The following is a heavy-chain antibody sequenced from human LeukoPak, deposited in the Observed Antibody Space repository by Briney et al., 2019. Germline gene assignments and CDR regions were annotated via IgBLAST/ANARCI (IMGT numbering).Heavy chain of an antibody. CDR3: ARASTTVPNLLDY. D-gene: IGHD4-17*01. J-gene: IGHJ4*02. CDR1: GFTVSRNY. V-gene: IGHV3-66*01. CDR2: LSSTGNT. Sequence: GGSLRLSCAASGFTVSRNYMNWVRQAPGKGLEWVSLLSSTGNTSYADSVKGRFTISRDNSKNTLYLQTSSLGVDDTAVYYCARASTTVPNLLDYWGQGALVSVSS.